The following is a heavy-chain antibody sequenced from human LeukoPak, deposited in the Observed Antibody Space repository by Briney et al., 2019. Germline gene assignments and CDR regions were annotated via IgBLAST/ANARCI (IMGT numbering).Heavy chain of an antibody. J-gene: IGHJ4*02. CDR3: PSARLRGHPLTGYYMDMDY. CDR2: SSSYNYNT. CDR1: GYTFMSCG. V-gene: IGHV1-18*01. D-gene: IGHD3-9*01. Sequence: SVNVSCKACGYTFMSCGISGVRRAPAQGREGVGWSSSYNYNTIYTQKLQSRDTMTTDTSTSTASMELRSLRSYYSAGYYCPSARLRGHPLTGYYMDMDYWGQGTLVTVSS.